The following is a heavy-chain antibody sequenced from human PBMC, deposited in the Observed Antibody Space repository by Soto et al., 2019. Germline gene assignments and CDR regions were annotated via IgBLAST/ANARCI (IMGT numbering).Heavy chain of an antibody. CDR1: GFTFSSYG. V-gene: IGHV3-30*18. D-gene: IGHD1-26*01. Sequence: QVQLVESGGGVVQPGRSLRLSCAASGFTFSSYGMHWVRQAPGKGLEWVAVISYDGSNKYYADSVKGRFTISRDNSKNTLYLQMNSLRAEDTAVYYCAKEAFSIVGATIRAYYYGMDVWGQGTTVTVSS. CDR2: ISYDGSNK. J-gene: IGHJ6*02. CDR3: AKEAFSIVGATIRAYYYGMDV.